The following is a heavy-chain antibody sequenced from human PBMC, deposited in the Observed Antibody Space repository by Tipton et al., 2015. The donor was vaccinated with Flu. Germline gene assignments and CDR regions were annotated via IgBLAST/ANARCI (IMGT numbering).Heavy chain of an antibody. CDR3: ARGSVWYPDH. CDR2: IKQDGSNM. J-gene: IGHJ5*02. Sequence: VQLEQSGGGLVQPGGSLRLSCTASGFTFSNYWMNWVRQTPGKGLEWVATIKQDGSNMYYVDSVKGRFTISRDDAKNSLYMQMNNLRAGDTSVYYCARGSVWYPDHWGPGTPVTVSS. V-gene: IGHV3-7*01. D-gene: IGHD6-19*01. CDR1: GFTFSNYW.